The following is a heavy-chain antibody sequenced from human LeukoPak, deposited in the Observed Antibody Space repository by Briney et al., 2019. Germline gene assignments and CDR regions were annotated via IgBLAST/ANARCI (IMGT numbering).Heavy chain of an antibody. CDR3: ARVAAGDAFDI. V-gene: IGHV4-30-4*08. D-gene: IGHD6-25*01. CDR2: IYYSGST. CDR1: GGSISSGDYY. J-gene: IGHJ3*02. Sequence: SETLSLTCTVSGGSISSGDYYWSWSRQPPAKGLEWTRYIYYSGSTYYNPSLKSRVTISVDTSKNQFSLKLSSVTAADTAVYYCARVAAGDAFDIWGQGTMVTVSS.